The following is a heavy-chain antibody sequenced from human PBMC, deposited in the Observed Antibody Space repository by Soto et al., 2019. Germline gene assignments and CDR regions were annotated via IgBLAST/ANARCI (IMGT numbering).Heavy chain of an antibody. CDR1: EGTFGAYT. V-gene: IGHV1-69*08. Sequence: GASVKVSCKASEGTFGAYTINWVRQAPGQRLEWMARIIPKHGTATYAEKFQGRAATTADRSTNTAYLELSSLRSDDTAVYYCARHVLLPSSTFYHMDVWGKGTTVTVSS. CDR2: IIPKHGTA. CDR3: ARHVLLPSSTFYHMDV. J-gene: IGHJ6*03. D-gene: IGHD3-3*02.